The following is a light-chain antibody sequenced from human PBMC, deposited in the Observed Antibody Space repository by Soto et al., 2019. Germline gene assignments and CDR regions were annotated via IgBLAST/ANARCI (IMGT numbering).Light chain of an antibody. CDR3: VAWDDSLRGRV. V-gene: IGLV1-47*01. J-gene: IGLJ3*02. CDR2: RNN. CDR1: SSNIGSNY. Sequence: QSVLTQPPSASGTPGQRVTISCSGSSSNIGSNYVYWYQQLPGTAPKLLIYRNNQRPSGVPDRFSGSKSGTSASLAISGLRSEDEADYYCVAWDDSLRGRVFGGGTKLTVL.